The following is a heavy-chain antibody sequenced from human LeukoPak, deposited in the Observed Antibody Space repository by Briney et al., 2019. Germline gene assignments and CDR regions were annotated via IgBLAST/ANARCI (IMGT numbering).Heavy chain of an antibody. Sequence: GGSLRLSCAASGFTFSSYEMNWVRQAPGKGLEWVSYISSSGSTIYYADSVKGRFTISRDNAKNSLYLQMNSLRAEDTAVYYCAREGVGAAGKKPCFDYWGRGTLVTVSS. V-gene: IGHV3-48*03. CDR3: AREGVGAAGKKPCFDY. J-gene: IGHJ4*02. CDR1: GFTFSSYE. D-gene: IGHD6-13*01. CDR2: ISSSGSTI.